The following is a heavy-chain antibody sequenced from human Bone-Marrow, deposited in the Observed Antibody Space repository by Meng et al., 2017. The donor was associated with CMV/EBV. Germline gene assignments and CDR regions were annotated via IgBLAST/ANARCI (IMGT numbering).Heavy chain of an antibody. J-gene: IGHJ4*02. CDR1: GFTFSSYS. V-gene: IGHV3-30*03. CDR2: ISYDGSNK. CDR3: ARDKIVVVVAATPYFDY. Sequence: GGSLRPSCAASGFTFSSYSMNWVRQAPGKGLEWVAVISYDGSNKYYADSVKGRFTISRDNSKNTLYLQMNSLRAEDTAVYYCARDKIVVVVAATPYFDYWGQGTLVTVSS. D-gene: IGHD2-15*01.